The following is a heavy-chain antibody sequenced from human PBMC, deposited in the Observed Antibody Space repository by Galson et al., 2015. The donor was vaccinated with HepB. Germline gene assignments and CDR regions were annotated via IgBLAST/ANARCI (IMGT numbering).Heavy chain of an antibody. CDR3: ARSSGYGAGPFDS. CDR2: SSRRSDYE. D-gene: IGHD3-10*01. J-gene: IGHJ5*01. Sequence: SLRLSCAASGFALSDYYMTWIRQAPGEGLEWISYSSRRSDYENYAGSVKGRFTISRDNAKSSLYLQMTTLRADDTAVYYCARSSGYGAGPFDSWGQGTLVIVSS. V-gene: IGHV3-11*03. CDR1: GFALSDYY.